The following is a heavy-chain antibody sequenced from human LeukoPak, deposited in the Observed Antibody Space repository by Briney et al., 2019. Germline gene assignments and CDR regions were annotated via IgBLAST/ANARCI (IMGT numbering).Heavy chain of an antibody. D-gene: IGHD4-23*01. V-gene: IGHV3-74*03. CDR3: ARTTLETQYFDR. Sequence: GGSLRLSCAASGFNLSAYYMDWVRQGPGKGLVWVSHLKNDGRGTKYADSVKGRFTISRDDAKNILYLQMTSLTVEDAAVYYCARTTLETQYFDRWGQGTLVTVSS. CDR2: LKNDGRGT. CDR1: GFNLSAYY. J-gene: IGHJ4*02.